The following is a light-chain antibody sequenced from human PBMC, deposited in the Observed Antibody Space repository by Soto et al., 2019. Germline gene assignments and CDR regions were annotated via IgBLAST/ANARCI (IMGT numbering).Light chain of an antibody. V-gene: IGLV2-8*01. CDR2: EVS. CDR3: CSYAGGNTLV. CDR1: SSDVGGYNY. J-gene: IGLJ2*01. Sequence: QSALTQPRSASGSPGQSVTISCTGTSSDVGGYNYVSWYQQHPGKAPKLMIYEVSKRPSGVADRFSGSKSGNTASLTVSGLHADEEADYYCCSYAGGNTLVFGGGTKVTVL.